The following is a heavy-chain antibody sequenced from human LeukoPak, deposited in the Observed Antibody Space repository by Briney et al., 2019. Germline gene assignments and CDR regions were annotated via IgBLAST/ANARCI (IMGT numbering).Heavy chain of an antibody. CDR3: AKVDTAILRWFNFDY. J-gene: IGHJ4*02. CDR1: GFTFSSYA. Sequence: GGTLRLSCAPSGFTFSSYAMSWVRQAPGRGLEWVPAISGSGGSTYYADSVKGRFTISRDNSKNTLYLQMNSLRAEDTAVYYCAKVDTAILRWFNFDYWGQGTLVTVSS. CDR2: ISGSGGST. V-gene: IGHV3-23*01. D-gene: IGHD5-18*01.